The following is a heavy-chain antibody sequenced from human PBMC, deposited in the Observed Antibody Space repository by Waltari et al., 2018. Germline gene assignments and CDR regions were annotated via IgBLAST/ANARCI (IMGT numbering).Heavy chain of an antibody. J-gene: IGHJ4*02. CDR1: GFTFSSYS. V-gene: IGHV3-21*01. D-gene: IGHD2-15*01. CDR3: AREGCSGGSCYFDY. CDR2: ISSSSSYI. Sequence: EVQLVESGGGLVKPGGYLRLSCAASGFTFSSYSMNWVRKAPGKGLGWVSSISSSSSYIYYADSVKGRFTISRDNAKNSLYLQMNSLRAEDTAVYYCAREGCSGGSCYFDYWGQGTLVTVSS.